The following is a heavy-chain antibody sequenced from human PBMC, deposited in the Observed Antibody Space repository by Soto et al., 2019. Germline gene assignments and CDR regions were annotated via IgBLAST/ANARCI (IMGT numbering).Heavy chain of an antibody. V-gene: IGHV3-30*18. D-gene: IGHD2-2*01. CDR3: AKDYGSRSTDYYYMDV. CDR1: GFTFSIYG. CDR2: ISYDGNNK. J-gene: IGHJ6*03. Sequence: QVQLVESGGGVVQSGRSLRLSCAASGFTFSIYGIHWVRQAPGKGLEWVAVISYDGNNKYYADSVKGRFTISRDNSKNTLSLKMDSLRAEETAVEYCAKDYGSRSTDYYYMDVWGKGTTVTVSS.